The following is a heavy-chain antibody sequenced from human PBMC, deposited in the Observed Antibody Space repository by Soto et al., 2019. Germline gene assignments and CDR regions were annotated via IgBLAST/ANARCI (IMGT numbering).Heavy chain of an antibody. V-gene: IGHV3-53*01. Sequence: EVHLVESGGGLIQPGGSLTLSCAASGFAVSNTYMSWVRQAPGRGLEWVSFIYSDGTTCYADSVKGRFTISRDTSKNTLSLQLNSLRAEDTAVYYCARDCSGGSCYPALGAWGQGTLVTVS. CDR2: IYSDGTT. J-gene: IGHJ5*02. CDR3: ARDCSGGSCYPALGA. CDR1: GFAVSNTY. D-gene: IGHD2-15*01.